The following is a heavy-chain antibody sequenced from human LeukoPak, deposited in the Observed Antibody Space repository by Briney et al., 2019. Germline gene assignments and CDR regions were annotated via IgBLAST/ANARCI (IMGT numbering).Heavy chain of an antibody. J-gene: IGHJ2*01. D-gene: IGHD5-24*01. CDR1: GGSISSGDYY. CDR2: IYYSGST. CDR3: ARLEKGSYPDL. V-gene: IGHV4-61*08. Sequence: SETLSLTCTVSGGSISSGDYYWSWIRQPPGKGLEWIGYIYYSGSTNYNPSLKSRVTISVDTSKNQFSLKLSSVTAADTAVYYCARLEKGSYPDLWGRGTLVTVSS.